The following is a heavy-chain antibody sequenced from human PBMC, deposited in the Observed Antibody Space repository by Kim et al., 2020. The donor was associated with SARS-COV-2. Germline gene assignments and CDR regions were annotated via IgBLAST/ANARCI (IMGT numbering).Heavy chain of an antibody. V-gene: IGHV3-21*01. J-gene: IGHJ4*02. CDR1: GFTFSSYS. D-gene: IGHD5-12*01. CDR3: ARDGTYRDGYNYVFDY. Sequence: GGSLRLSCAASGFTFSSYSMNWVRQAPGKGLEWVSSIGSSSSYIYYADSVKGRFTISRDNAKNSLYLQMNSLRAEDTAVYYCARDGTYRDGYNYVFDYWGQGTLVTVSS. CDR2: IGSSSSYI.